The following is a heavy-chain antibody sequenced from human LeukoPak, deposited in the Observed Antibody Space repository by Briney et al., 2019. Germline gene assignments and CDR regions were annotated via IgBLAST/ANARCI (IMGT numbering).Heavy chain of an antibody. D-gene: IGHD2-8*02. Sequence: GGSLTLSCTASGFTFGNYCMHWLRQAPGKGLVWVSSLNSDGSATGYADSVKRLFTISRDSDQHTVYLQMHRLRVEHTYFYHCTSYALLGYWTGNDCYHSDLWGKGIRVTVSS. V-gene: IGHV3-74*01. CDR2: LNSDGSAT. J-gene: IGHJ4*02. CDR3: TSYALLGYWTGNDCYHSDL. CDR1: GFTFGNYC.